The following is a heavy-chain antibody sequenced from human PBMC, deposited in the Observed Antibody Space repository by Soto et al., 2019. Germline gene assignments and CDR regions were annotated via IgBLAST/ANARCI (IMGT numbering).Heavy chain of an antibody. Sequence: PSETLSLTCTVSGGSISSSSYYWGWIRQPPGKGLEWIGSIYYSGSTYYNPSLKSRVTISVDTSKNQFSLKLSSVTAADTAVYYCARNLYYYGYNQFDYWGQGTLVTVSS. CDR2: IYYSGST. J-gene: IGHJ4*02. D-gene: IGHD3-10*01. V-gene: IGHV4-39*01. CDR1: GGSISSSSYY. CDR3: ARNLYYYGYNQFDY.